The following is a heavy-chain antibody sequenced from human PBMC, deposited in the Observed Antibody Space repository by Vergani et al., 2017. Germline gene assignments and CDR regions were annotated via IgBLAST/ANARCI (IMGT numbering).Heavy chain of an antibody. CDR3: ARGSYTATWTPDPSPRMDV. J-gene: IGHJ6*04. Sequence: QVQLQESGPGLVKPSQTLSLTCNVSAGSISTGGYYWTWLRHHPGKGLEWIGSIYYSRGTYYNPSLKSRLTISVDTSKNQFSLSLTSVTAAATAVYYWARGSYTATWTPDPSPRMDVWGKGTMVTVSS. CDR2: IYYSRGT. V-gene: IGHV4-31*03. CDR1: AGSISTGGYY. D-gene: IGHD2-2*02.